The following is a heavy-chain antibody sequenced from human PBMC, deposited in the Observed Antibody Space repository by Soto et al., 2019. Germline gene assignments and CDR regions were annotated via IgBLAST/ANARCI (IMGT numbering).Heavy chain of an antibody. V-gene: IGHV2-5*01. CDR1: GFSLSTHEVG. J-gene: IGHJ4*02. D-gene: IGHD5-12*01. CDR2: IYWNDDA. Sequence: SGPTLVNPTQTLTLTCSFSGFSLSTHEVGVVWIRQPPGKALEWLALIYWNDDARYSPSLKNRLTITKDTSKNQVVLTMTNMDPVDTATYYCVHDGKLGYTGYDRFDYWGQGILVTVSS. CDR3: VHDGKLGYTGYDRFDY.